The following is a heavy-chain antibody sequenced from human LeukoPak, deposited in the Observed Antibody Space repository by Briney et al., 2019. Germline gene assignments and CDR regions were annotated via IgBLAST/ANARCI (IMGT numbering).Heavy chain of an antibody. CDR2: IYHSGST. Sequence: SETLSLTCAVSGGSISSGGYSWSWIRQPPGKGLEWIGYIYHSGSTYYNPSLKSRVTISVDRSKNQFSLKLSSVTAADTAVYYCARGDYVWGSSHNFDYWGQGTLVTVSS. D-gene: IGHD3-16*01. V-gene: IGHV4-30-2*01. J-gene: IGHJ4*02. CDR3: ARGDYVWGSSHNFDY. CDR1: GGSISSGGYS.